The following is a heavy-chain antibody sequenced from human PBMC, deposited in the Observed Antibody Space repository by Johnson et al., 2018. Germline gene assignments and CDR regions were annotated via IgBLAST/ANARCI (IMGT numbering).Heavy chain of an antibody. J-gene: IGHJ3*02. CDR3: AGELGGERWRGSDAFDI. D-gene: IGHD3-16*01. V-gene: IGHV3-11*01. CDR2: ISSSGSTI. Sequence: QVQLVESGGGLVKPGGSLRLSCAASGFTFSDYYMSWIRQAPGKGLEWVSYISSSGSTIYYADSVKGRFSISRDNAKNSLSLQMNGLRAGDTAVYYCAGELGGERWRGSDAFDIWGQGTMVTGSS. CDR1: GFTFSDYY.